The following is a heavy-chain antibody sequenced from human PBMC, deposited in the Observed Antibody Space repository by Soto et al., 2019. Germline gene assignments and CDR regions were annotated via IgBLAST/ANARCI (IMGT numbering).Heavy chain of an antibody. CDR1: GGSISSGGYY. J-gene: IGHJ3*02. CDR3: ANDLAAPNRYYDILTGYDHDAFDI. CDR2: FYYSGST. D-gene: IGHD3-9*01. Sequence: SETLSLTCTVSGGSISSGGYYWTWIRQHPGKGLEWIGYFYYSGSTYYNPSLKSQVSISVDTSKNQISLKVTSVTAADTAVYYCANDLAAPNRYYDILTGYDHDAFDIWGQGTMVTV. V-gene: IGHV4-31*01.